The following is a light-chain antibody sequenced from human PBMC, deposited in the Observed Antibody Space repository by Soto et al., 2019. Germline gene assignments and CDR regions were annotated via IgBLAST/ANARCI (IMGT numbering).Light chain of an antibody. V-gene: IGLV2-14*01. CDR2: DVS. CDR1: SSDVGGYNY. CDR3: SSYTSSSTL. J-gene: IGLJ1*01. Sequence: QSALTQPASVSGSPGQSITISCTGTSSDVGGYNYVSWYQQLPGKAPELMIYDVSNRPSGVSNRFSGSKSGNTASLTISGLQAEDEADYYCSSYTSSSTLFGTGTKVTVL.